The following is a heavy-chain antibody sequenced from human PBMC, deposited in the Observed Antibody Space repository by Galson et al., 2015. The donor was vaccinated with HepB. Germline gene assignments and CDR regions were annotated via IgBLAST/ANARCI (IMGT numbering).Heavy chain of an antibody. D-gene: IGHD3-16*01. V-gene: IGHV3-74*01. CDR2: ISGDGITT. Sequence: SLRLSCAASGFSLSKYWLHWVRQAPGKGPVWVSRISGDGITTNYADSVKGRFTVARDNAKNTLYLQMNSLRVEDTAVYYCTSLTKGLYGGFDYWGQGTLVTVSS. CDR3: TSLTKGLYGGFDY. CDR1: GFSLSKYW. J-gene: IGHJ4*02.